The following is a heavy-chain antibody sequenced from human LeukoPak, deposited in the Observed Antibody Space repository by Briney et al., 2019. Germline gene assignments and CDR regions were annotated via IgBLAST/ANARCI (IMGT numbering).Heavy chain of an antibody. J-gene: IGHJ4*02. CDR1: GYTFTGYY. CDR2: INPNSGGT. V-gene: IGHV1-2*02. Sequence: GASVKVSCKASGYTFTGYYMHWVRQAPGQGLEWMGWINPNSGGTNYAQKFQGRVTMTRDTSISTAYMELSRLRSDDTAVYYCARNWNKYQLLLFGYWGQGTLVTVSS. CDR3: ARNWNKYQLLLFGY. D-gene: IGHD2-2*01.